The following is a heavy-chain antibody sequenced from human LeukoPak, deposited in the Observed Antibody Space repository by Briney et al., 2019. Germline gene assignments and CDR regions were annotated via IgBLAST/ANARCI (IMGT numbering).Heavy chain of an antibody. CDR2: IYPGDSDT. CDR3: ARQADSSGWYPDAFDI. CDR1: GYSCTSYW. Sequence: GESPKISCKGSGYSCTSYWIGWVRQMPGKGLEWMGIIYPGDSDTRYSPSFQGQVTISADKSISTAYLQWSSLKASDTAMYYCARQADSSGWYPDAFDIWGQGTMVTVSS. D-gene: IGHD6-19*01. J-gene: IGHJ3*02. V-gene: IGHV5-51*01.